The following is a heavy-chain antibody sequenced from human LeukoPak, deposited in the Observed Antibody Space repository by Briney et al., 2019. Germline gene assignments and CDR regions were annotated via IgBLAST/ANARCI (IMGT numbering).Heavy chain of an antibody. CDR1: GGTFSSSA. Sequence: ASVKVSCKASGGTFSSSAISWVRQAPGQGLEWMGRISGYNDNTHYAQKVQGRVTLTTDTSTTTAYMELRSLRSDDTAVYYCARGTVPYGDYVPTEYWGQGTLVTVSS. J-gene: IGHJ4*02. D-gene: IGHD4-17*01. CDR2: ISGYNDNT. V-gene: IGHV1-18*01. CDR3: ARGTVPYGDYVPTEY.